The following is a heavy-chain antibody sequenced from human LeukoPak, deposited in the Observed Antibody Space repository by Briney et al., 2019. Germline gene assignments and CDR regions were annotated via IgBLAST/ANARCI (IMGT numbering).Heavy chain of an antibody. D-gene: IGHD6-25*01. Sequence: GASVKVSCKASGYTFTGYDMHWVRQAPGQGLEWMGWINPNSGGTNYAQKFQGRVTMTRDTSISTAYMEVSRLKSDDTAVYYCARRAVYYYYGMDVWGQGSTVTVSS. CDR3: ARRAVYYYYGMDV. V-gene: IGHV1-2*02. J-gene: IGHJ6*02. CDR1: GYTFTGYD. CDR2: INPNSGGT.